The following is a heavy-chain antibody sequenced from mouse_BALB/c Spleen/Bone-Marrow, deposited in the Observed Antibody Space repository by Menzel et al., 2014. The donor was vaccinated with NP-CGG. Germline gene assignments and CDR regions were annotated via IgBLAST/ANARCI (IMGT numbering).Heavy chain of an antibody. CDR3: ARDYYGSSYFDF. D-gene: IGHD1-1*01. V-gene: IGHV3-2*02. Sequence: EVKLVESGPGLVKPSQSLSLTCTVTGSSITSDYAWNWIRQFPGTKLEWMGYITYSGSASHNPSLKSRISITRDTSKNQFFLHLNSVTAEDTATYFCARDYYGSSYFDFWGQGTTLTVSS. CDR2: ITYSGSA. J-gene: IGHJ2*01. CDR1: GSSITSDYA.